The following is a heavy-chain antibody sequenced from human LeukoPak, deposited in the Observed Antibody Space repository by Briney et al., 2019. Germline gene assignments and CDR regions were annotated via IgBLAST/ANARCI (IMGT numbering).Heavy chain of an antibody. CDR3: ARAQYCSGGSCYQYYFDY. V-gene: IGHV3-48*03. CDR2: ISSSGSTI. Sequence: GGSLRLSCAASGFTFSSYEMNWVRQAPGKGLEWVSYISSSGSTIYYADSVKGRFTISRDNAKNSLYLQMNSLRAEDTAVYYCARAQYCSGGSCYQYYFDYWGQGTLVTVSS. D-gene: IGHD2-15*01. J-gene: IGHJ4*02. CDR1: GFTFSSYE.